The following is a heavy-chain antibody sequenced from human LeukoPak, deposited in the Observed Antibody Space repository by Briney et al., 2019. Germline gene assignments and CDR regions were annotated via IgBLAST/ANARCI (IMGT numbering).Heavy chain of an antibody. Sequence: PPGGSLRLSCAASGFTFSSYAMSWVRQAPGKGLEWVSAISGSGGSTYYADSVKGRFTISRDNSKNTLYLQMNSLRAEDTAVYYCAKRHLYSSSWYGGDWFDPWGQGTLVTVSS. CDR3: AKRHLYSSSWYGGDWFDP. D-gene: IGHD6-13*01. V-gene: IGHV3-23*01. CDR2: ISGSGGST. CDR1: GFTFSSYA. J-gene: IGHJ5*02.